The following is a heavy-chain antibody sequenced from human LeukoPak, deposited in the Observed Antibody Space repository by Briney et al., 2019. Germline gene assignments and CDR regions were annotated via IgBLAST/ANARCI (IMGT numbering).Heavy chain of an antibody. CDR3: AKELCGGDCYSGPQYFQH. J-gene: IGHJ1*01. CDR1: GFIFSSYA. Sequence: GGSLRLSCAASGFIFSSYAMSWVRQAPGKGLEWVSAISGSGGSTYYADSVKGRFTISRDNSKNTLYLQMNSLRAEDTAVYYCAKELCGGDCYSGPQYFQHWGQGTLVTVSS. D-gene: IGHD2-21*02. V-gene: IGHV3-23*01. CDR2: ISGSGGST.